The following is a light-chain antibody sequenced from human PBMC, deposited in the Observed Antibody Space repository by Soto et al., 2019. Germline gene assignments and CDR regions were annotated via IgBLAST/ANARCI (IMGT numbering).Light chain of an antibody. Sequence: DIPLTQSPSVLSASVGDTVSITFRASQALSNYLAWYQQKPGKAPDLLIYSASTLQSGVPSRFSGSGSETEFSLTIRALQPEDFATYYCQQLSRYPLTFGGGTKVDI. CDR2: SAS. V-gene: IGKV1-9*01. CDR1: QALSNY. CDR3: QQLSRYPLT. J-gene: IGKJ4*01.